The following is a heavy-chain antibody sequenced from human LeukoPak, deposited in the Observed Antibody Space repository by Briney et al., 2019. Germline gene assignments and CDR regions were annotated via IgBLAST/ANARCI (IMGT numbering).Heavy chain of an antibody. J-gene: IGHJ6*02. CDR2: ISSSGSTI. V-gene: IGHV3-48*04. Sequence: GGSLRLSCAASGFTFSNYGMHWVRQAPGKGLEWVSYISSSGSTIYYADSVKGRFTISRDNAKNSLYLQMNSLRVEDTAVYYCARQRGSGSPHYYYYGMDVWGQGTTVTVSS. D-gene: IGHD3-10*01. CDR3: ARQRGSGSPHYYYYGMDV. CDR1: GFTFSNYG.